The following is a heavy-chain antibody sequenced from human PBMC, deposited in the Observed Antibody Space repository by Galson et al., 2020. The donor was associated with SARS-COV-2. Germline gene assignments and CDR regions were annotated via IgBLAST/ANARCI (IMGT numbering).Heavy chain of an antibody. J-gene: IGHJ3*02. Sequence: GESLKISCAASGFTVSSSFLSWVRQAPGKGMEWVSNIYSGGRTFYADSVKGRFTISRDDSKNTLYLQMNSLRAEDTAVYYCARTYSAVASDAFDIWGQGTMVTVSS. CDR2: IYSGGRT. CDR1: GFTVSSSF. D-gene: IGHD6-19*01. V-gene: IGHV3-66*01. CDR3: ARTYSAVASDAFDI.